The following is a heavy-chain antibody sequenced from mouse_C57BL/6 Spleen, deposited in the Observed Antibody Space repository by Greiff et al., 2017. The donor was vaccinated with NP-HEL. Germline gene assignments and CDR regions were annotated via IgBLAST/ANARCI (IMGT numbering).Heavy chain of an antibody. CDR2: IDPENGDT. CDR1: GFNIKDDY. CDR3: TTAWGNYYGSRGVYYFDY. Sequence: VQLKQSGAELVRPGASVKLSCTASGFNIKDDYMHWVKQRPEQGLEWIGWIDPENGDTEYASKFQGKATITADTSSNTAYLQLSSLTSEDTAVYYGTTAWGNYYGSRGVYYFDYWGQGTTLTVSS. D-gene: IGHD1-1*01. J-gene: IGHJ2*01. V-gene: IGHV14-4*01.